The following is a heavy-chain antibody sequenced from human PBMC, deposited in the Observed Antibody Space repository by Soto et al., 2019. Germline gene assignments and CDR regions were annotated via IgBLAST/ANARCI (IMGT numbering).Heavy chain of an antibody. J-gene: IGHJ4*02. V-gene: IGHV4-61*01. D-gene: IGHD2-15*01. CDR3: ARGIKVVPSTRWSHSDF. CDR1: GASVTNDLYF. CDR2: IFYTGNT. Sequence: KTSKTLSLTCNVSGASVTNDLYFWNWFRQSPGTGLEWLGSIFYTGNTNFNPSLEGRLTMSINTSKNQFSLHLTSVTAADAAVYYCARGIKVVPSTRWSHSDFWGQGALVTGSS.